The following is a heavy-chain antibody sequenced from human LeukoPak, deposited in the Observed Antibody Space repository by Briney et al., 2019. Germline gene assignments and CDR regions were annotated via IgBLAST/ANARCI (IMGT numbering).Heavy chain of an antibody. J-gene: IGHJ4*01. D-gene: IGHD5-18*01. CDR1: GFTFSSYAM. CDR2: IHDGGTP. V-gene: IGHV4-4*02. Sequence: PGGSLRLSCAASGFTFSSYAMSWVRQPPGKGLEWIAEIHDGGTPNYNPSLKSRVTISVDKFKTQFSLNLNSVTAADTAVYYCVANGYYCLDQWGHGTLVTVSP. CDR3: VANGYYCLDQ.